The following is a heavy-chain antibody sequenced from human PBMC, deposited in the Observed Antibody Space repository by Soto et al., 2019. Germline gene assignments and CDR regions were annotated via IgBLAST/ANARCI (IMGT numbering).Heavy chain of an antibody. CDR2: IYHSGST. Sequence: QVQLQESGPGLVKPSGTLSLTCAVSGGSISSSNWWSWVRQPPGKGLQWIGEIYHSGSTNYIPSLKSLVTISVDKSRNQFSLKLSSVTAADTAVYYCARRWREGRVDYWGQGTLVTVSS. D-gene: IGHD3-3*01. CDR1: GGSISSSNW. CDR3: ARRWREGRVDY. V-gene: IGHV4-4*02. J-gene: IGHJ4*02.